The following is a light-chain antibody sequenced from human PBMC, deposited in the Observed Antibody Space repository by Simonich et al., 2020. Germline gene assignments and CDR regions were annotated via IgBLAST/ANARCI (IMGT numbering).Light chain of an antibody. CDR3: QQYYRTPWT. Sequence: DIVMTQSPDSLAVSLGARATINCKSSQSVLYSSNNKNYLAWYQQKPGQPPKLLIYGAATRESGVPDRFSGSGSGTDFTLTISSLQAEDVAVYYCQQYYRTPWTFGQGTKVEIK. V-gene: IGKV4-1*01. J-gene: IGKJ1*01. CDR2: GAA. CDR1: QSVLYSSNNKNY.